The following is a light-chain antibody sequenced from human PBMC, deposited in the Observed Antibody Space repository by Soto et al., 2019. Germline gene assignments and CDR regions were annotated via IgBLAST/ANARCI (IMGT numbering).Light chain of an antibody. J-gene: IGLJ1*01. CDR2: DVN. Sequence: QSVLTQPASVTESPGQSVTISCTGASSHVGAYEHVCWYQQHPGRAPKLILYDVNNRPSGGSNHFSGSKSGNTASLVLSELQANGEADSSRGSYSTTEFRGFRPGTKGAVL. CDR1: SSHVGAYEH. CDR3: GSYSTTEFRG. V-gene: IGLV2-14*03.